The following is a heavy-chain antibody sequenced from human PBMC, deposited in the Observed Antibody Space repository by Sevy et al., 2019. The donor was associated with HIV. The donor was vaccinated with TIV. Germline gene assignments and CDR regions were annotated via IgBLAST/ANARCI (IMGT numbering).Heavy chain of an antibody. V-gene: IGHV1-8*01. CDR2: MNPNNGNT. CDR3: ARARLDYEFWSGSYFSRAPWGYKYYAMDV. CDR1: GYSFTNFD. Sequence: ASVKVSCKAAGYSFTNFDINWVRQATGQGLEWMGWMNPNNGNTHYAQKFQGRVTMTRSSSANTAYMELSSLTSEGTAIYYCARARLDYEFWSGSYFSRAPWGYKYYAMDVWGQGTTVTVSS. D-gene: IGHD3-3*01. J-gene: IGHJ6*02.